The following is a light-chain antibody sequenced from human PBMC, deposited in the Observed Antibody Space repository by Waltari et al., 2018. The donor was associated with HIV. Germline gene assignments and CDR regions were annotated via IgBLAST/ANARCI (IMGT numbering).Light chain of an antibody. CDR2: DPS. CDR1: QDVRNF. V-gene: IGKV1-33*01. J-gene: IGKJ4*01. Sequence: DIQMTQSPPSLSASVGDRVTITCQASQDVRNFLNWYQQKPGQVPKLLIYDPSNLETGVPSRFSGSGSGTDFTLTISSLQPDDIATYYCQQYNNVPLTFGGGTKVEIK. CDR3: QQYNNVPLT.